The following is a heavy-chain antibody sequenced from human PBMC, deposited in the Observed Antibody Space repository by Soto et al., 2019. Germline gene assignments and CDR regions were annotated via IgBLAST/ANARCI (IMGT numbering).Heavy chain of an antibody. J-gene: IGHJ4*02. CDR3: ARVGRYYDSSGYSVDF. V-gene: IGHV4-59*01. D-gene: IGHD3-22*01. Sequence: QVQLQESGPGLVKPSETLSLTCTVSGGSISSYYWSWIRQPPGKGLEWIGYISNSGSTNYNPSLKSRVTISVDTSKNQLSLKLSSVTAADTAVDYCARVGRYYDSSGYSVDFWGQGTLVTVSS. CDR2: ISNSGST. CDR1: GGSISSYY.